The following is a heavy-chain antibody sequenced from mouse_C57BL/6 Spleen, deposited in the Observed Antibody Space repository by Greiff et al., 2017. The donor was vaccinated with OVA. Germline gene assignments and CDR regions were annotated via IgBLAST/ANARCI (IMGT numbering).Heavy chain of an antibody. Sequence: QVQLKESGAELVKPGASVKISCKASGYAFSSYWMNWVKQRPGKGLEWIGQIYPGDGDTNYNGKFKGKATLTADKSSSTAYMQLSSLTSEDSAVYFCAGDYDPWFAYWGQGTLVTVSA. CDR1: GYAFSSYW. D-gene: IGHD2-4*01. J-gene: IGHJ3*01. CDR2: IYPGDGDT. CDR3: AGDYDPWFAY. V-gene: IGHV1-80*01.